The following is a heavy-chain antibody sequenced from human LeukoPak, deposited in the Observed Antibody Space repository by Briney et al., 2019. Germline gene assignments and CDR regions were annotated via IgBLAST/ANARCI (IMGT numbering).Heavy chain of an antibody. J-gene: IGHJ6*03. CDR2: LTGSGGNT. CDR3: VKFRGIQHYNYHMDV. D-gene: IGHD3-10*01. CDR1: GFTCSSYA. V-gene: IGHV3-23*01. Sequence: GGSLRLSCAASGFTCSSYAMSWVRQAPGKGLEWVSGLTGSGGNTYYADSVKGRFTISRDNSKNTLSLQMNSLRAEDAAVYYCVKFRGIQHYNYHMDVWGKGTTVTVSS.